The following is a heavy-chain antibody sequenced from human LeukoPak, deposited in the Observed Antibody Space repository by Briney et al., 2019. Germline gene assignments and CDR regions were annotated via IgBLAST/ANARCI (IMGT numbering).Heavy chain of an antibody. CDR3: ASGGYDFWSGYFIDY. Sequence: GGSLRHSCAASGFTFSSYWMHWVRQAPGKGLVSVSRINSDGSSTSYADSVKGRFTISRDNAKNTLYLQMNSLRAEDTAVYYCASGGYDFWSGYFIDYWGQGTLVTVSS. CDR1: GFTFSSYW. CDR2: INSDGSST. J-gene: IGHJ4*02. V-gene: IGHV3-74*01. D-gene: IGHD3-3*01.